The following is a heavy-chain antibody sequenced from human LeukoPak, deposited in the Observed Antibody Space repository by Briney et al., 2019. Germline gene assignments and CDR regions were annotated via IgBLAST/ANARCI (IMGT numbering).Heavy chain of an antibody. CDR1: GGTFSSYA. Sequence: SVKVSCKASGGTFSSYAISWVRQAPGQGLEWMGGIIPIFGAANYAQKFQGRVTITAVESMRTAYMELSGLRSEDTAVYYCARGWLAETTVVTPYNYWGQGTLVTVSS. V-gene: IGHV1-69*13. CDR2: IIPIFGAA. J-gene: IGHJ4*02. CDR3: ARGWLAETTVVTPYNY. D-gene: IGHD4-23*01.